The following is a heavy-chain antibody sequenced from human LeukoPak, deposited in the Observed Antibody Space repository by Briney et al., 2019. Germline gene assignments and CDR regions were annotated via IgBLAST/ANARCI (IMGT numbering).Heavy chain of an antibody. CDR1: GFTFSTYA. V-gene: IGHV3-23*01. D-gene: IGHD4-11*01. J-gene: IGHJ4*02. CDR3: VKTSRRDSTYDSPFDY. CDR2: VRGTGSAT. Sequence: GGSLRLSCAASGFTFSTYAMTWIRQAPGKGLEWVSAVRGTGSATYYADSVEGRFTISRDNSNSMLYLQMTSLEVEDTAMYYCVKTSRRDSTYDSPFDYWGQGTLVTVSS.